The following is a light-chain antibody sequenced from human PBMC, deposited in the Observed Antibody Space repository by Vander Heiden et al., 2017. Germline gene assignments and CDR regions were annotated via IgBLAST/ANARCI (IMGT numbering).Light chain of an antibody. V-gene: IGKV1-39*01. Sequence: RVTITCRASQSISSYLNWYQQKPGKAPKLLIYAASSVQSGVPSRFSGRGAGTDFTLTISRLQPEDFATYYCQHSDSTPRTFGHGTKVDIK. CDR3: QHSDSTPRT. J-gene: IGKJ3*01. CDR1: QSISSY. CDR2: AAS.